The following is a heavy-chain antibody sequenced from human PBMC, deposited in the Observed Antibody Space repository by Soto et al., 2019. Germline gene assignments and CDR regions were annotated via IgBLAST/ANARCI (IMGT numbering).Heavy chain of an antibody. CDR1: GFTFSTYS. D-gene: IGHD6-13*01. V-gene: IGHV3-30-3*01. CDR3: ASAYSNSWHNCQN. J-gene: IGHJ4*02. CDR2: ISYDGSGQ. Sequence: QVQLVESGGGVVQPGGSLRLSCAASGFTFSTYSMHWVRQAPGKGLEWVAIISYDGSGQYFADSVKGRFTISRDNSKNTLYLQMNSLRTEDTAVYHWASAYSNSWHNCQNWGQGTLVTVSS.